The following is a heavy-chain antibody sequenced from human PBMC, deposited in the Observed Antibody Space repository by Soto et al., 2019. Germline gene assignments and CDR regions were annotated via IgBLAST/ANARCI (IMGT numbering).Heavy chain of an antibody. V-gene: IGHV4-39*01. CDR3: ARPGGDYIWGSYRYTVAFDI. Sequence: SETLSLTCTVSGGSISSSSYYWGWIRQPPGKGLEWIGSIYYSGSTYYNPSLKSRVTISVDTSKNQFSLKLSSVTAADTAVYYCARPGGDYIWGSYRYTVAFDIWGQGTMVTVSS. CDR1: GGSISSSSYY. D-gene: IGHD3-16*02. J-gene: IGHJ3*02. CDR2: IYYSGST.